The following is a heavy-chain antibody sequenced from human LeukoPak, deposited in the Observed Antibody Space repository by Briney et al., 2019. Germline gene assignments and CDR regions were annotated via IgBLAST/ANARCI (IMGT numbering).Heavy chain of an antibody. D-gene: IGHD3-10*01. V-gene: IGHV3-74*01. Sequence: GGSLRLSCAASGFTFGSYWMHWVRQAPGKGLVWVSRINSDGSSTSYADSVKGRFTISRDNAKNTLYLQMNSLRAEDTAVYYCARSSLYYYGSGSYPFDYWGQGTLVTVSS. J-gene: IGHJ4*02. CDR2: INSDGSST. CDR1: GFTFGSYW. CDR3: ARSSLYYYGSGSYPFDY.